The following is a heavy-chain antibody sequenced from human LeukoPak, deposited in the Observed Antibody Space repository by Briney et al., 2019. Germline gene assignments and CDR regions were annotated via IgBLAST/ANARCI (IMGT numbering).Heavy chain of an antibody. CDR2: IIPIFGTA. Sequence: ASVKVSCKASGGTFSSYAISWVRQAPGQGLEWMGGIIPIFGTANYAQKFQGRVTITADKSTSTAYMELSSLRSEDTAVYYCARGVAYYYYMDVWGKGTTVTVSS. V-gene: IGHV1-69*06. J-gene: IGHJ6*03. CDR3: ARGVAYYYYMDV. CDR1: GGTFSSYA.